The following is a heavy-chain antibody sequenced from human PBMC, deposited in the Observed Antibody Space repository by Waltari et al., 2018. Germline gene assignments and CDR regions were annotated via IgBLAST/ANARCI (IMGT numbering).Heavy chain of an antibody. CDR1: GGSISTYY. V-gene: IGHV4-59*01. CDR3: ARADSSTAYFYSYMDV. Sequence: QVELQESGPGLVKASETLSLPCTVSGGSISTYYWSWIRQPPGKGLEYVGYVYYTGTTNYNPSLTNRVTISLDTSKDQFALKVSSVTAADTGVYYRARADSSTAYFYSYMDVWGTGTTVTVSS. D-gene: IGHD6-13*01. J-gene: IGHJ6*03. CDR2: VYYTGTT.